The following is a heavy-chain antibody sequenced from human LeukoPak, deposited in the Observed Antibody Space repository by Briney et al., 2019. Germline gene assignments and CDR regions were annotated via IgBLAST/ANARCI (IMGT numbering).Heavy chain of an antibody. V-gene: IGHV1-2*02. D-gene: IGHD3-22*01. CDR3: ARTPGYYDSSGYYDHDY. Sequence: GASVTVSCTASGYTFTGYYMHWVRQAPGQGLEWMGWINPNSGGTNYAQKFQGRVTMSRDTSISTAYMELSRLRSDDTAVYYCARTPGYYDSSGYYDHDYWGQGTLVTVSS. CDR1: GYTFTGYY. CDR2: INPNSGGT. J-gene: IGHJ4*02.